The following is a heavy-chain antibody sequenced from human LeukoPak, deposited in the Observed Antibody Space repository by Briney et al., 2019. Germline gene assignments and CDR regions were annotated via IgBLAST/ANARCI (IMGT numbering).Heavy chain of an antibody. D-gene: IGHD6-13*01. V-gene: IGHV4-39*07. Sequence: PSETLSLTCTVSGASISSTIYYWGWIRQPPGKGLEWIGEINHSGSTNYNPSLKSRVTISVDTSKNQFSLKLSSVTAADTAVYYCARGRVAAAGTEGYWFDPWGQGTLVTVSS. CDR2: INHSGST. CDR1: GASISSTIYY. CDR3: ARGRVAAAGTEGYWFDP. J-gene: IGHJ5*02.